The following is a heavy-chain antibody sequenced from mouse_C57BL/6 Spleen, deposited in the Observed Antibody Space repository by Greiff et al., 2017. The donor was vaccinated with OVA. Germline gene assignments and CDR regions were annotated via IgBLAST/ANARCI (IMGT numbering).Heavy chain of an antibody. V-gene: IGHV1-15*01. CDR1: GYTFTDYE. CDR3: TRIWPFAY. CDR2: IDPETGGT. J-gene: IGHJ3*01. Sequence: VQLQQSGAELVRPGASVTLSCKASGYTFTDYEMHWVKQTPVHGLEWIGAIDPETGGTAYNQKFKGKAILTADKSSSTAYMELRSLTSEDSAVYYCTRIWPFAYWGQGTLVTVSA.